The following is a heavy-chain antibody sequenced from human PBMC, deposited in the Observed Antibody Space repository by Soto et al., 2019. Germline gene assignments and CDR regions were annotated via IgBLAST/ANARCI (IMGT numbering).Heavy chain of an antibody. J-gene: IGHJ6*02. Sequence: QVQLVQSGAEVKKPGASVNVSCKASGYSFHTYAISWVGQAPGQGLEWVGWISGYNGKTNYAQKFQGRVTLTRDTSTKTAFMELRSLTGDDTAVYYCAREYGMDVWGQGTTVTVSS. CDR2: ISGYNGKT. CDR3: AREYGMDV. V-gene: IGHV1-18*01. CDR1: GYSFHTYA.